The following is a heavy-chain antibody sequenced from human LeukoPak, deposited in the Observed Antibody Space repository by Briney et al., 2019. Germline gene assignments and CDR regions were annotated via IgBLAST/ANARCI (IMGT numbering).Heavy chain of an antibody. CDR3: ARDPYSSSWSYGMDV. V-gene: IGHV3-33*01. CDR2: IWYDGSNK. CDR1: GFTFSSYG. J-gene: IGHJ6*02. D-gene: IGHD6-13*01. Sequence: GGSLRLSCAASGFTFSSYGMHWVRQAPGKGLEWVAVIWYDGSNKYYADSVKGRFTISRDNSKNTLYLQMNSLRAEDTAVYYCARDPYSSSWSYGMDVWGQGTTVAVSS.